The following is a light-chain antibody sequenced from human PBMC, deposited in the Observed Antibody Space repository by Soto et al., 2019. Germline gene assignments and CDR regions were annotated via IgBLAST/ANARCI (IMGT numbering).Light chain of an antibody. CDR3: SSYTSSSTLYYV. Sequence: QSVLTQPASVSGSPGQSITNSCTGTSSDVGGYNYVSWYQQHPGKAPKLMIYDVSNRPSGVSNRFSGSKSGNTASLTISGLQAEDEADYYCSSYTSSSTLYYVFGTGTKLTVL. CDR2: DVS. J-gene: IGLJ1*01. V-gene: IGLV2-14*01. CDR1: SSDVGGYNY.